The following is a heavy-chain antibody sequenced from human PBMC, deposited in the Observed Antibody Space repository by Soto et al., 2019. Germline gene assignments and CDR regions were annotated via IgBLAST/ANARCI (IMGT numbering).Heavy chain of an antibody. CDR2: IYYSGST. V-gene: IGHV4-31*03. CDR3: ARDYYDSSGYYYFGY. D-gene: IGHD3-22*01. J-gene: IGHJ4*02. CDR1: GGSISSGGYY. Sequence: PSETLSLTCTVSGGSISSGGYYWSWIRQHPGKGLEWIGYIYYSGSTYYNPSLKSRVTISVDTSKNQFSLKLSSVTAADTAVYYCARDYYDSSGYYYFGYWGQGTQVTVSS.